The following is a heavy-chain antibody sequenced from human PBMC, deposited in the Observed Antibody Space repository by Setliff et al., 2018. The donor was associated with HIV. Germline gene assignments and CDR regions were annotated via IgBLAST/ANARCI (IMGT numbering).Heavy chain of an antibody. Sequence: SETLSLTCTVSGGSIRSYYWSWIRQPPGKGLEWIGYIYYSGSTNYNPSLKSRVTMSVDTSKNQFSLKVRYVTAADTAIYYCAREIWGQVAHVPYGMDVWGQGTTVTVSS. CDR3: AREIWGQVAHVPYGMDV. V-gene: IGHV4-59*12. D-gene: IGHD5-12*01. CDR2: IYYSGST. J-gene: IGHJ6*02. CDR1: GGSIRSYY.